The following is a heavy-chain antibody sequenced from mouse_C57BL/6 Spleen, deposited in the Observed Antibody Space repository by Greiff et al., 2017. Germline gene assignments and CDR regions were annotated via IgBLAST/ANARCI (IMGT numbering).Heavy chain of an antibody. CDR2: IYPGDGDT. CDR3: ARRGTRSGDYFDY. Sequence: VKLQQSGPELVKPGASVKISCKASGYAFSSSWMNWVKQRPGKGLEWIGRIYPGDGDTNYNGKFKGKATLTADKSSSTAYMQLSSLTSEDSAVYFCARRGTRSGDYFDYWGQGTTLTVSS. J-gene: IGHJ2*01. D-gene: IGHD1-1*01. CDR1: GYAFSSSW. V-gene: IGHV1-82*01.